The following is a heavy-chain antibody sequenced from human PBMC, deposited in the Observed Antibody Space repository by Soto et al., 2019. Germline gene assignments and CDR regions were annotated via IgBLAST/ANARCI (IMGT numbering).Heavy chain of an antibody. J-gene: IGHJ6*02. CDR3: ARCIPAAIGARRPPTGMDV. D-gene: IGHD2-2*01. CDR1: GFTFSSYE. CDR2: ISSSGSTI. V-gene: IGHV3-48*03. Sequence: GGSLRLSCAASGFTFSSYEMNWVHQAPGKGLEWVSYISSSGSTIYYADSVKGRFTISRDNAKNSLYLQMNSLRAEDTAVYYCARCIPAAIGARRPPTGMDVWGQGTTVTVSS.